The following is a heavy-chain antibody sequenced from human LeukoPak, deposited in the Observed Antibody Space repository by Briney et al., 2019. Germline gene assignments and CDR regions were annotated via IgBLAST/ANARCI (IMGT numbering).Heavy chain of an antibody. J-gene: IGHJ5*02. CDR1: GGSISSGDYY. D-gene: IGHD3-3*01. Sequence: PSETLSLTCTVSGGSISSGDYYWSWIRQPPGKGLEWIGYIYYSGSTYYNPSLKSRVTISVDTSKNQFSLKLSSVTAADTAVYYCARVPYYDFWSGYYGYWFDPWGQGTLVTVSS. V-gene: IGHV4-30-4*01. CDR3: ARVPYYDFWSGYYGYWFDP. CDR2: IYYSGST.